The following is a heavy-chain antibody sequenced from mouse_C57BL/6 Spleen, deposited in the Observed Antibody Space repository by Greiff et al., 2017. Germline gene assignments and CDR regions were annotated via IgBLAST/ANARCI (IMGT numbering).Heavy chain of an antibody. D-gene: IGHD2-4*01. Sequence: EVQLQQSGPELVKPGASVKISCKASGYTFTDYYMNWVKQSPGKGLEWIGDINPNNGGTSYSQKFKGKATLTVDKSSSTAYMELRGLTSEVSAVYYCARIDYDYLDYWGQGTTLTVSS. CDR3: ARIDYDYLDY. V-gene: IGHV1-26*01. CDR1: GYTFTDYY. CDR2: INPNNGGT. J-gene: IGHJ2*01.